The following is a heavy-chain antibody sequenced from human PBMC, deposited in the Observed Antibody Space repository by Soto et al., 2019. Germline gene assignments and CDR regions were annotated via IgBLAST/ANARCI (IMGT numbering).Heavy chain of an antibody. D-gene: IGHD5-12*01. J-gene: IGHJ4*02. CDR3: VRVVAIPGYPDH. Sequence: QVQLVQSGAEVRQPASSVKVSCKTSAGTFSSYAISWVRQAPGQGLEWMGGIVPIVGTTTYAQKFQGRVTITADEATSTAYMQLSRLRSDDTAVYYCVRVVAIPGYPDHWGQGTLVTVPS. V-gene: IGHV1-69*12. CDR2: IVPIVGTT. CDR1: AGTFSSYA.